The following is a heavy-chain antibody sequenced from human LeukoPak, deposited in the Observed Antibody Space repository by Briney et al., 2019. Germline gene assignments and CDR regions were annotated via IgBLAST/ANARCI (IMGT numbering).Heavy chain of an antibody. V-gene: IGHV1-46*01. CDR3: ARGGSEQLAPPFDS. CDR2: INSSGRGT. J-gene: IGHJ4*02. D-gene: IGHD6-13*01. Sequence: GASVTVSCKPSGYSFSTYYMHWVRQAPGQGLEWMGTINSSGRGTNYAQKFQGRVTMTRDTSTSTAYMELSSLPSGDTALYYCARGGSEQLAPPFDSWGQGTLVTVST. CDR1: GYSFSTYY.